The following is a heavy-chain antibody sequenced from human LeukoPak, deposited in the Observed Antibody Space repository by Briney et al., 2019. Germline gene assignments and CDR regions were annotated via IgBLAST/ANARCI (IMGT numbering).Heavy chain of an antibody. J-gene: IGHJ4*02. Sequence: PGGSLRLSCAASGFTFSSYEMNWVRQAPGKGLEWVSYISSSGRTIYYADSVKGRFTISRDNAKKSLYLQMNSLRAEDTAVYYCAKDVGWLHYYFDYWGQGTLVTVSS. D-gene: IGHD5-12*01. CDR3: AKDVGWLHYYFDY. CDR1: GFTFSSYE. CDR2: ISSSGRTI. V-gene: IGHV3-48*03.